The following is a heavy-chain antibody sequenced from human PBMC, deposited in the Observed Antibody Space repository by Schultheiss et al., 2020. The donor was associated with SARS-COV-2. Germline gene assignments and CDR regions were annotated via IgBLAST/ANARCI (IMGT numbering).Heavy chain of an antibody. Sequence: SETLSLTCTVSGGSVSSGSYYWSWIRQPPGKGLEWIGYIYYSGSTNYNPSLKSRVTISVDTSKNQFSLKLSSVTAADTAVYYCARAQGEDGYKPDPPAASTTFDYGGQGSLVTVSS. CDR3: ARAQGEDGYKPDPPAASTTFDY. CDR2: IYYSGST. D-gene: IGHD5-24*01. CDR1: GGSVSSGSYY. J-gene: IGHJ4*02. V-gene: IGHV4-61*01.